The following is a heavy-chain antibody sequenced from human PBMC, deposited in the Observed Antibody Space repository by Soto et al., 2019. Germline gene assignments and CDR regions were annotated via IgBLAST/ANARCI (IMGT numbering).Heavy chain of an antibody. J-gene: IGHJ5*02. V-gene: IGHV4-34*02. CDR3: ARRLTYSHDNRGFYCNA. CDR1: GGSFSGYY. CDR2: IDHSGSS. D-gene: IGHD3-22*01. Sequence: QVQLQQWGAGLLKPSETLSLTCGGYGGSFSGYYWSWIRQPPGKGLEWIGEIDHSGSSKYSASLKRRVTLSVDTSKTQFSLSLTSVTAAHTAVYYCARRLTYSHDNRGFYCNAWGQGTLVTVSS.